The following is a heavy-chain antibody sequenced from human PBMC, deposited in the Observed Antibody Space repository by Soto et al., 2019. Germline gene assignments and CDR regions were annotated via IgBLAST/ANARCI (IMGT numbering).Heavy chain of an antibody. V-gene: IGHV4-30-4*01. CDR1: GGSISSGDYY. CDR3: AAWGYCSSTSCYTGFDY. Sequence: QVQLQESGPGLVKPSQTLSLTCTVSGGSISSGDYYWSWIRQPPGKGLEWIGYIYYSGSTYYNPSLKSRVTISVDTSKNPFSLKLSSVTAADTAVYYCAAWGYCSSTSCYTGFDYWGQGTLVTVSS. J-gene: IGHJ4*02. CDR2: IYYSGST. D-gene: IGHD2-2*02.